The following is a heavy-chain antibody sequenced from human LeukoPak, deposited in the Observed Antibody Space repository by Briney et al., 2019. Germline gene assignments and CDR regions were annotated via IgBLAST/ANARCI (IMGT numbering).Heavy chain of an antibody. CDR1: GGSISGSY. J-gene: IGHJ1*01. Sequence: SETLSLTCTVSGGSISGSYWSWIRQPPGKGLEWIGYIHYSGSTNYNPSLKSRVTISADTSKNQFSLRLSSVIAADTAMYYCARGGSDHGEYFQHWGQGTLVTVSS. CDR3: ARGGSDHGEYFQH. V-gene: IGHV4-59*01. CDR2: IHYSGST. D-gene: IGHD2-21*02.